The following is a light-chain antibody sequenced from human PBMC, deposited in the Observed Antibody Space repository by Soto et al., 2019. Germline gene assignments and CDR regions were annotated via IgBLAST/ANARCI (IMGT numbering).Light chain of an antibody. CDR3: QQLNSYPPYT. CDR1: QGISTY. Sequence: DIQLTQSPSFLSASVGDGVTITCRASQGISTYLAWYQQNPGKAPKLLISSASTLQSGVPSRFSGSGSGTEFTLTISSLQPEDFATYYCQQLNSYPPYTFGQGTKLEIK. V-gene: IGKV1-9*01. CDR2: SAS. J-gene: IGKJ2*01.